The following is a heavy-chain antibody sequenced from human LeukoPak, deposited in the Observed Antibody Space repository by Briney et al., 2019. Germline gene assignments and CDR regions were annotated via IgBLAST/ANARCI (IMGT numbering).Heavy chain of an antibody. Sequence: SETLSLTCTVSGGSISSYYWGWIRQPPGKGLEWIGEINHSGSTNYNPSLKSRVTISVDTSKNQFSLKLSSVTAADTAVYYCASWWFGELPDYWGQGTLVTVSS. V-gene: IGHV4-34*01. J-gene: IGHJ4*02. D-gene: IGHD3-10*01. CDR3: ASWWFGELPDY. CDR2: INHSGST. CDR1: GGSISSYY.